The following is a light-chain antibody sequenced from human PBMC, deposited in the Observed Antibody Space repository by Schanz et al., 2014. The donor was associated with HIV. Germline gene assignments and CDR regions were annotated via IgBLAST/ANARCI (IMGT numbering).Light chain of an antibody. CDR3: RSYTSSSTWV. CDR1: SSDVGGYNL. J-gene: IGLJ3*02. Sequence: QSALTQPASVSGSPGQSITISCTGTSSDVGGYNLVSWYQQHPGKAPKLMICEVSKRPSGVSNRFSGSKSGNTASLTISGLQAEDEADYYCRSYTSSSTWVFGGGTKLTVL. CDR2: EVS. V-gene: IGLV2-14*02.